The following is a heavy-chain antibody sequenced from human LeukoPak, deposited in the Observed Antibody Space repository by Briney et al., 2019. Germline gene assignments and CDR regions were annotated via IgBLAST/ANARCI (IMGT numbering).Heavy chain of an antibody. V-gene: IGHV3-7*01. D-gene: IGHD6-6*01. J-gene: IGHJ3*02. CDR3: ARLPDEYSSSSGPIDAFDI. CDR1: GFTFSSYW. Sequence: GGSLRLSCAASGFTFSSYWMSWVRQAPGKGLEWVANIKQDGSEKYYVDSVKGRFTISRDNAKNSLYLQMNSLRAEDTAVYYCARLPDEYSSSSGPIDAFDIWGQGTMVTVSS. CDR2: IKQDGSEK.